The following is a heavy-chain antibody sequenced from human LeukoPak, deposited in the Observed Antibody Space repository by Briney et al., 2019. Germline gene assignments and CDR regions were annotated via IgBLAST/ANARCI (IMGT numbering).Heavy chain of an antibody. J-gene: IGHJ4*02. CDR2: IYYSGST. D-gene: IGHD5-18*01. CDR1: GGSISSSSYY. Sequence: TPSETLSLTCTVSGGSISSSSYYWGWIRQPPGKGLEWIGSIYYSGSTYYNPSLKSRVTISVDTSKNQFSLKLSSVTAADTAVYYCARQLWPIYFDYWGLGTLVTVSS. V-gene: IGHV4-39*01. CDR3: ARQLWPIYFDY.